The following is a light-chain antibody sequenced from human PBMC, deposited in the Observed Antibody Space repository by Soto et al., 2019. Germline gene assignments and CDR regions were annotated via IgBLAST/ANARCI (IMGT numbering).Light chain of an antibody. Sequence: QSVLTQPPSASGTPGQRVTISCSGSSSNIGSYYVYWYQQLPGTAPKVLIYKNDQRPSGVPDRFSGSKSGTSASLAISGLRSEDEADYYCATWDDSLSAVFGGGTKVTVL. CDR2: KND. CDR3: ATWDDSLSAV. J-gene: IGLJ3*02. V-gene: IGLV1-47*01. CDR1: SSNIGSYY.